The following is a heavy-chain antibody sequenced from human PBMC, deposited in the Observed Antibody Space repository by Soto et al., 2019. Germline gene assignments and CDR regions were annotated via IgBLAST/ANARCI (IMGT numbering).Heavy chain of an antibody. V-gene: IGHV1-69*13. CDR3: ARVIAVAGREGYYYYYGMDV. D-gene: IGHD6-19*01. CDR1: VGTFSSYA. CDR2: IIPIFGTA. Sequence: SVKVSCKASVGTFSSYAISWVRQAPGQGLEWMGGIIPIFGTANYAQKFQGRVTITADESTSTAYMELSSLRSEDTAVYYCARVIAVAGREGYYYYYGMDVWGQGATVTVSS. J-gene: IGHJ6*02.